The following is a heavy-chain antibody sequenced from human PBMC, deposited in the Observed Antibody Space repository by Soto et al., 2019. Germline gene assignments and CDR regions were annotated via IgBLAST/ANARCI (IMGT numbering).Heavy chain of an antibody. V-gene: IGHV1-69*13. CDR3: ASYLGPRIVVVPAAIEDYYYYGMDV. CDR1: GGTFSSYA. J-gene: IGHJ6*02. Sequence: SVKVSCKASGGTFSSYAISWVRQAPGQGLEWMGGIIPIFGTANYAQKFQGRVTITADESTSTAYMELSSLRSEDTAVYYCASYLGPRIVVVPAAIEDYYYYGMDVWGQGTTVTVYS. D-gene: IGHD2-2*02. CDR2: IIPIFGTA.